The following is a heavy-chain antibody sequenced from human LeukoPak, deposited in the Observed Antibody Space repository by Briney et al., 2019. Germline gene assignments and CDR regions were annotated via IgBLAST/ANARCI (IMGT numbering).Heavy chain of an antibody. CDR2: ISAYNGNT. CDR3: ARDRGRITLIKNYFDY. CDR1: GYTFTSYG. D-gene: IGHD3-22*01. Sequence: ASVKVSCKASGYTFTSYGNSWVRQAPGQGLEWMGWISAYNGNTNYAQKLQGRVTMTTDTSTSTAYMELRSLRSDDTAVYYCARDRGRITLIKNYFDYWGQGTLVTVSS. V-gene: IGHV1-18*01. J-gene: IGHJ4*02.